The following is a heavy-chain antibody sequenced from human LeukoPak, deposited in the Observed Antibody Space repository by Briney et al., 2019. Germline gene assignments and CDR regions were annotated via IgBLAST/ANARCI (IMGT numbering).Heavy chain of an antibody. CDR3: ARGTLAARLRD. V-gene: IGHV4-34*01. CDR2: ISQDGST. CDR1: GGSFSGYY. D-gene: IGHD6-6*01. J-gene: IGHJ4*02. Sequence: SETLSLTCVVYGGSFSGYYWSWIRQPPGKGLEWIGEISQDGSTYYNPSPKSRVTMSVDTSNNHFSLNLNSVTAADTAVYYCARGTLAARLRDWGQGALVTVSS.